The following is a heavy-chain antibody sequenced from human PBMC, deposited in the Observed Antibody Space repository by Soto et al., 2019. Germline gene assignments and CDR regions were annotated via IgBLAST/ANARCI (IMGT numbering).Heavy chain of an antibody. CDR2: INPSGGST. Sequence: QVQLVQSGAEVKKPEASVKVSCKASGYTFTSYYMHWVRQAPGQGLEWMGIINPSGGSTSYAQKFQGRVTMTRDTSTSTVYMELSSLRSEDTAVYYCARVAYYYDSSGYYIDYWGQGTLVTVSS. CDR1: GYTFTSYY. CDR3: ARVAYYYDSSGYYIDY. V-gene: IGHV1-46*01. J-gene: IGHJ4*02. D-gene: IGHD3-22*01.